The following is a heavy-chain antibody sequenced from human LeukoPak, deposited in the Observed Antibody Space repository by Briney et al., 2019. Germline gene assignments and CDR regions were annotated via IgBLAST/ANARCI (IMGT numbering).Heavy chain of an antibody. D-gene: IGHD5-24*01. V-gene: IGHV3-23*01. CDR1: GFTFGNYG. J-gene: IGHJ4*02. CDR2: ISGSGGST. CDR3: AKDVEMATINYFDY. Sequence: GGSLRLSCAASGFTFGNYGMSWVRQAPGKGLEWVSAISGSGGSTYYADSVKGRFTISRDNSKNTLYLQMNSLRAEDTAVYYCAKDVEMATINYFDYWGQGTLVTVSS.